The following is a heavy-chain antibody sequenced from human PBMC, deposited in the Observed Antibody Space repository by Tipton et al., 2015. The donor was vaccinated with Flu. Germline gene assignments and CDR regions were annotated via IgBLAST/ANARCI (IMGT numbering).Heavy chain of an antibody. D-gene: IGHD3-9*01. V-gene: IGHV4-39*07. CDR3: ARDVSGGILTGYRYFDY. CDR2: IYYSGST. Sequence: TLSLTCTVSGGSISSSSYYWGWIRQPPGKGLEWIGSIYYSGSTYYNPSLKSRVTISVDTSKNQFSLELSSVTAADTAVYYCARDVSGGILTGYRYFDYWGQGTLVTVSS. CDR1: GGSISSSSYY. J-gene: IGHJ4*02.